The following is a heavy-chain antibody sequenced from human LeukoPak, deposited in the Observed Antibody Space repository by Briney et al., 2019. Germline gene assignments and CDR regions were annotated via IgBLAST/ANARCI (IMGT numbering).Heavy chain of an antibody. D-gene: IGHD3-22*01. J-gene: IGHJ4*02. CDR1: GGSFSGYY. CDR2: INHSGST. V-gene: IGHV4-34*01. CDR3: ARGGPIVVVTYYFDY. Sequence: PSETLSLTCAVYGGSFSGYYWSWIRQPPGKGLEWIGEINHSGSTNYNPSLKSRVTMSLDTSKNQFSLKLTSVTAADTAVYYCARGGPIVVVTYYFDYWGQGTLVTVSS.